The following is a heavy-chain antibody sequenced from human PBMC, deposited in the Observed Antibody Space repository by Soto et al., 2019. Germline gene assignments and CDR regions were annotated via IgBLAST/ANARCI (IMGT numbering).Heavy chain of an antibody. Sequence: ASVKVSAKASGYTLTDYYMHWVRQAPGQGLGWMGWITPNSGGTRCAQKCQCRVTMSRDTSIRTAYMALNRLRSDDTAGYYCARDQRPGSGGPGMDVWGQGTRVTVSS. CDR1: GYTLTDYY. CDR3: ARDQRPGSGGPGMDV. V-gene: IGHV1-2*02. CDR2: ITPNSGGT. J-gene: IGHJ6*02. D-gene: IGHD6-19*01.